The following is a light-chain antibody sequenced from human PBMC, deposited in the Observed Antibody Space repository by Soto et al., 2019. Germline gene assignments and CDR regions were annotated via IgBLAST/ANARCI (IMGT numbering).Light chain of an antibody. V-gene: IGLV2-14*01. J-gene: IGLJ2*01. CDR2: DVS. CDR3: SSYTSSSTLYVV. Sequence: QSALTQPASVSGSPGQSITISCTGTSSDVGGYNYVSWYQQHPGKAPKLMIYDVSNRPSGVSNRFSGSKSGNTASLTISGLQAEDEADYYFSSYTSSSTLYVVFGGGTKLTV. CDR1: SSDVGGYNY.